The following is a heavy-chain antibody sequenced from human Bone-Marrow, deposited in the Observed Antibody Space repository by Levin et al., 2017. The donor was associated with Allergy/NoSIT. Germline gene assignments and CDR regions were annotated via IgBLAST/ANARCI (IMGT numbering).Heavy chain of an antibody. CDR1: GGSFSGYY. J-gene: IGHJ3*02. Sequence: SETLSLTCAVYGGSFSGYYWSWIRQPPGKGLEWIGEINHSGSTNYNPSLKSRVTISVDTSKNQFSLKLSSVTAADTAVYYCARPLVGCPTGDRGDDAFDIWGQGTMVTVSS. D-gene: IGHD1-1*01. V-gene: IGHV4-34*01. CDR2: INHSGST. CDR3: ARPLVGCPTGDRGDDAFDI.